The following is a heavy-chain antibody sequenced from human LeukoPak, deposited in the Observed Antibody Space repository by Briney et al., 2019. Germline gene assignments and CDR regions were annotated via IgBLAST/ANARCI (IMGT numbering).Heavy chain of an antibody. CDR2: IYYSGST. D-gene: IGHD5-24*01. J-gene: IGHJ4*02. CDR1: GGSISSYY. Sequence: PSETLSLTCTVSGGSISSYYWSWIRQPPGKGLEWIGCIYYSGSTNYNPSLKSRVTMSVDTSKNQFSLKLSSVTAADTAVYYCARNRDGYNSFDYWGQGTLVTVSS. CDR3: ARNRDGYNSFDY. V-gene: IGHV4-59*12.